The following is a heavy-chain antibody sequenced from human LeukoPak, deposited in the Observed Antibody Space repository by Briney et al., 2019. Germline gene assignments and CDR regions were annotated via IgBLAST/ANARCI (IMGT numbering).Heavy chain of an antibody. CDR2: VNHSGYT. V-gene: IGHV4-34*01. CDR3: ARQLYGSDY. D-gene: IGHD4-17*01. CDR1: GGSFSGYY. J-gene: IGHJ4*02. Sequence: PSETLSLTCAVYGGSFSGYYWSWIRQSPERGLEWIGEVNHSGYTNYNPSLKSRVTISVDTSKNQFSLKLSSVTAADTAVYFCARQLYGSDYWGQGTLVTVSS.